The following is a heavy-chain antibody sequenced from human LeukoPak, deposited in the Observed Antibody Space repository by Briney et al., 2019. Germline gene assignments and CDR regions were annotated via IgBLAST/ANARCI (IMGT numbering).Heavy chain of an antibody. J-gene: IGHJ3*02. Sequence: GRSLRLSCAASGFTFSSYGMHWVRQAPGKGLEWVAVIWYDGSNKYYADSVKGRFTISRDNSKNTLYLQMNRLRAEDTAVYYCAREYPAPVVATDLGDAFDIWGQGTMVTVSS. D-gene: IGHD2-15*01. CDR3: AREYPAPVVATDLGDAFDI. CDR2: IWYDGSNK. V-gene: IGHV3-33*01. CDR1: GFTFSSYG.